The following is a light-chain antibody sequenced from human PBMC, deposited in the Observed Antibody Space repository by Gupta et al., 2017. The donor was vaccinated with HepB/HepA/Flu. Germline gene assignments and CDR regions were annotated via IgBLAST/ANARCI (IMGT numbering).Light chain of an antibody. V-gene: IGKV1-39*01. Sequence: LSASVGDIVTLICRASQSINSYLNWYQQKEGTASKLLIYATSTLQSGVPSSFSGSGYGTDFTHSISDVQPEDFAAYYCQQNVNAPHTFGQGTKLDIK. CDR3: QQNVNAPHT. CDR1: QSINSY. J-gene: IGKJ2*01. CDR2: ATS.